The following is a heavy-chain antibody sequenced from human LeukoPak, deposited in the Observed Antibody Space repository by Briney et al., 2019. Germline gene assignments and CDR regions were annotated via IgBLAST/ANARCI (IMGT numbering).Heavy chain of an antibody. CDR2: INHTGSI. CDR3: ARGEVRTAKTYTWSSRPYYSYSYMDV. Sequence: SETLSLTCSVNGGSFSGYSNSWIRQPPGKGLEWIGEINHTGSIRYNPSLKSPVTISVDTSKKHFSLEMSSVTAADTAVYYCARGEVRTAKTYTWSSRPYYSYSYMDVWGTGTTVTVSS. D-gene: IGHD3-3*01. CDR1: GGSFSGYS. V-gene: IGHV4-34*01. J-gene: IGHJ6*03.